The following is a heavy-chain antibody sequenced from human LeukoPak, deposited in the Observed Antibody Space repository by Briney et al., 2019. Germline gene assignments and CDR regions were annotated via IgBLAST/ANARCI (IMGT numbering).Heavy chain of an antibody. V-gene: IGHV3-7*03. CDR3: ARVFGNRNDFDY. D-gene: IGHD3-10*01. CDR2: INKDGGEK. J-gene: IGHJ4*02. CDR1: GFTFSSYW. Sequence: GGSLRLSCAASGFTFSSYWMSWVRQAPGKGLEWVANINKDGGEKYYVDSVKGRFTISRDNAKNSLYLQMNSLRADDTAVYYCARVFGNRNDFDYWGQGTLVTVAS.